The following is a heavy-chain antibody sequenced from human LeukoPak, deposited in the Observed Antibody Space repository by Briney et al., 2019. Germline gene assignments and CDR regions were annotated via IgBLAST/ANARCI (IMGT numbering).Heavy chain of an antibody. CDR2: ISYDGSNK. CDR3: AKGEWLSIDY. Sequence: GGSLRLSCAASGLTFSSYGMHWVRQAPGKGLEWVAVISYDGSNKYYADSVKGRFTIPRDNSKNTLYLQMNSLRAEDTAVYSCAKGEWLSIDYWGQGTLVTVPS. J-gene: IGHJ4*02. V-gene: IGHV3-30*18. CDR1: GLTFSSYG. D-gene: IGHD3-3*01.